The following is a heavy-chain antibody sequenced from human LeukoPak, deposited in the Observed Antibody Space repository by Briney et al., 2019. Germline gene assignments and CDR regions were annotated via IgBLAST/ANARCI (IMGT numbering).Heavy chain of an antibody. Sequence: GGFLRLSCAASGFTFSSYAMHWVRQAPGKGLEWVAVISYDGSNKYYADSVKGRFTISRDNSKNTLYLQMNSLRAEDTAVYYCARGSDYYDSSGYLTHWGQGTLVTVSS. J-gene: IGHJ4*02. CDR3: ARGSDYYDSSGYLTH. D-gene: IGHD3-22*01. V-gene: IGHV3-30-3*01. CDR2: ISYDGSNK. CDR1: GFTFSSYA.